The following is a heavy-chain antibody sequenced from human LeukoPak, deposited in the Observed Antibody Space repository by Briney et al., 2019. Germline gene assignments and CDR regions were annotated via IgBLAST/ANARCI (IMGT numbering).Heavy chain of an antibody. CDR1: GYTFTSYA. D-gene: IGHD2-15*01. J-gene: IGHJ4*02. CDR3: VRGYCSGGSCYFLDY. CDR2: INTNTGNP. Sequence: ASVKVSCKASGYTFTSYAMNWVRQAPGQGLEWMGWINTNTGNPTYAQGFTGRFVFSLDTSVSTAYLQISSLKAEDTAVYYCVRGYCSGGSCYFLDYWGQGTLVTVSS. V-gene: IGHV7-4-1*02.